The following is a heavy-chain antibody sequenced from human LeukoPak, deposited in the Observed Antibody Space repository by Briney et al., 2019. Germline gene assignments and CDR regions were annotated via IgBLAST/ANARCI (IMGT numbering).Heavy chain of an antibody. Sequence: GRSLRLSCAASGFTFSSYAMHWVRQAPGKGLGWVAVISYDGSNKYYADSVKGRFTISRDNSKNTLYLQMNSLRAEDTAVYYCARDLNWGSYYFDYWGQGTLVTVSS. CDR2: ISYDGSNK. V-gene: IGHV3-30-3*01. CDR3: ARDLNWGSYYFDY. D-gene: IGHD7-27*01. CDR1: GFTFSSYA. J-gene: IGHJ4*02.